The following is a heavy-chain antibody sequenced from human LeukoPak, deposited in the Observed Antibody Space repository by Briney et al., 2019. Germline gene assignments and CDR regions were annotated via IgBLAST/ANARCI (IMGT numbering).Heavy chain of an antibody. CDR1: GFTFSSYA. V-gene: IGHV3-23*01. J-gene: IGHJ4*02. Sequence: PSGGSLRLSCAASGFTFSSYAMSWVRQAPGKGLEWVSAISGSGGSTYYADSVKGRFTISRDNSKNTLYLQMNSLRAEDTAVYYCAKPYSSGWKEPFDYWGQGTLVTVSS. D-gene: IGHD6-19*01. CDR3: AKPYSSGWKEPFDY. CDR2: ISGSGGST.